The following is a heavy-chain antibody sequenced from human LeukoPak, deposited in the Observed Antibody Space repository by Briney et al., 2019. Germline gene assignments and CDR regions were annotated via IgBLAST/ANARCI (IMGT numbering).Heavy chain of an antibody. CDR2: IYYSGST. D-gene: IGHD3-16*01. Sequence: SETLSLTCTVSGGSISSSSYYWGWIRQPPGKGLEWIGSIYYSGSTYYNPSLKSRVTISVDTSKNQFSLKLSSVTAADTAVYYCARDPAGTMITFGGVHIWGQGTMVTVSS. CDR1: GGSISSSSYY. J-gene: IGHJ3*02. V-gene: IGHV4-39*07. CDR3: ARDPAGTMITFGGVHI.